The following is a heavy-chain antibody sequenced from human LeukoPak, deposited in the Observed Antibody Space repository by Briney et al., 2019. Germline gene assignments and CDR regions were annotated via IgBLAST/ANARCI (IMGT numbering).Heavy chain of an antibody. D-gene: IGHD3-22*01. J-gene: IGHJ4*02. CDR3: ASVSGYSFDY. Sequence: SETLSLXCTVSGGSISSSSYYWGWIRQPPGKGLEWIGSIYYSGITYYNPSLKSRVTISVDTSKNQFSLKLSSVTAADTAVYYCASVSGYSFDYWGQRTLVTVSS. V-gene: IGHV4-39*01. CDR1: GGSISSSSYY. CDR2: IYYSGIT.